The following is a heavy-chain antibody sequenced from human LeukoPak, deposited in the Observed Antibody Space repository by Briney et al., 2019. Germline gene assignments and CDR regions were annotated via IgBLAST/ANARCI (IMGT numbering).Heavy chain of an antibody. Sequence: RPGGSLRLSCAASGFTFDDYGMSWVRPAPGKGLEWVSGINWNGGSTGYADSVKGRFTISRDNAKNSLYLQMNSLRAEDTALYYCARVFLSSDDYVWGSFLGFDYWGQGTLVTVSS. J-gene: IGHJ4*02. CDR3: ARVFLSSDDYVWGSFLGFDY. CDR2: INWNGGST. V-gene: IGHV3-20*04. D-gene: IGHD3-16*01. CDR1: GFTFDDYG.